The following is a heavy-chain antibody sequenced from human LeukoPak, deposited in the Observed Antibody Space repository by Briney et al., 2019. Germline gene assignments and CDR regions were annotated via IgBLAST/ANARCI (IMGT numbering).Heavy chain of an antibody. CDR1: GFTFSSYA. Sequence: GGSLRLSCAASGFTFSSYAMHWVRQAPGKGLEYVSAISSNGGSTYYANSVKGRFTISRDNSKNTLYLQMGSLRAEDMAVYYCARGGRVVGATYLFDYWGQGTLVTVSS. CDR3: ARGGRVVGATYLFDY. V-gene: IGHV3-64*01. D-gene: IGHD1-26*01. J-gene: IGHJ4*02. CDR2: ISSNGGST.